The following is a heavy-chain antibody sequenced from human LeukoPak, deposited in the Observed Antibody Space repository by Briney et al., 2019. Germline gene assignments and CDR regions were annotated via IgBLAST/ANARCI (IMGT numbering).Heavy chain of an antibody. CDR3: AARSYYDYVWGSYRSNWYFDL. Sequence: ASVKVSCKASGFTFTSSAMQWVRQARGQRLEWIGWIVVGSGNTNYAQKFQERVTITRDMSTSTAYMELSSLRSEDTAVYYCAARSYYDYVWGSYRSNWYFDLWGRGTLVTVSS. J-gene: IGHJ2*01. CDR1: GFTFTSSA. D-gene: IGHD3-16*02. CDR2: IVVGSGNT. V-gene: IGHV1-58*02.